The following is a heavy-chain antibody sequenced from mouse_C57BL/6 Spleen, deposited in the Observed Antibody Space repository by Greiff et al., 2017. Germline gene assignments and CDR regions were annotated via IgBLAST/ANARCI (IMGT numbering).Heavy chain of an antibody. J-gene: IGHJ4*01. CDR3: ARGYYYGSSDEDMDY. D-gene: IGHD1-1*01. V-gene: IGHV5-16*01. Sequence: VQLMQSEGGLVQPGSSMKLSCTASGFTFSDYYMAWVRQIPEKGLEWVATINYDGSSTYYLASLKCRFIISRDNAKTILYLQMSSLKSEYTATYYCARGYYYGSSDEDMDYGGQGTSVTVSS. CDR1: GFTFSDYY. CDR2: INYDGSST.